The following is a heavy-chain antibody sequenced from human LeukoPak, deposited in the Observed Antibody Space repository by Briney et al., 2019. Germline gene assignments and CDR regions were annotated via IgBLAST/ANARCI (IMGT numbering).Heavy chain of an antibody. V-gene: IGHV3-30-3*01. CDR3: ARGRGYSYG. CDR1: GFTFSSYA. Sequence: GRSLRLSCAASGFTFSSYAMHWVRQAPGKGLEWVAVISYDGSNKYYADSVKGRFTISRDNSKNTLYLQMNSLRAEDTAVYYCARGRGYSYGWGQGTLVTVSS. J-gene: IGHJ4*02. CDR2: ISYDGSNK. D-gene: IGHD5-18*01.